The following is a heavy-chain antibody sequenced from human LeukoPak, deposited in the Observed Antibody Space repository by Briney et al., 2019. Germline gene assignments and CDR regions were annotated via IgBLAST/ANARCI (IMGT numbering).Heavy chain of an antibody. J-gene: IGHJ4*02. CDR3: ARAGSDGYFDY. CDR1: GGSISSGGYS. D-gene: IGHD3-10*01. CDR2: IYHGGST. V-gene: IGHV4-30-2*01. Sequence: KPSQTLSLTCAVSGGSISSGGYSWSWIRQPPGKGLEWIGYIYHGGSTYYNPSLKSRVTISVDRSKNQFSLKLSSVTAADTAVYYCARAGSDGYFDYWGQGTLVTVSS.